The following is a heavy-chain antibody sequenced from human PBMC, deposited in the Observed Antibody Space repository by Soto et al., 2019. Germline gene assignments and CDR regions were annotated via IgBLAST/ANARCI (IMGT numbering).Heavy chain of an antibody. V-gene: IGHV1-69*04. Sequence: QVQLVQSGAEVKRPGSSVKVSCKASGDTFSFYSINWVRQAPGLGLEWMGRVNPILSMSNYAQRFQGRVTMSGAKSTSTAYMELSGLRSEDTAMYYCATSYGSGYRAFDYWGQGALVTVSS. J-gene: IGHJ4*02. D-gene: IGHD3-10*01. CDR2: VNPILSMS. CDR1: GDTFSFYS. CDR3: ATSYGSGYRAFDY.